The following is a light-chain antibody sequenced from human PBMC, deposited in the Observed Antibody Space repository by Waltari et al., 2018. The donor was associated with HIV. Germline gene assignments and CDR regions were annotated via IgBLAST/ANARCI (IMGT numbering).Light chain of an antibody. J-gene: IGLJ1*01. Sequence: QSALTQPASVSGSPGQSIAISCTGPSGDIGTYKYVSWYQQHTGKVPKLIIYDVNVRPSWVSDRFSGSKSGNTATLTISGLHSDDEADYYCCSYTVNSTGVFGAGTKIIV. CDR3: CSYTVNSTGV. CDR1: SGDIGTYKY. V-gene: IGLV2-14*03. CDR2: DVN.